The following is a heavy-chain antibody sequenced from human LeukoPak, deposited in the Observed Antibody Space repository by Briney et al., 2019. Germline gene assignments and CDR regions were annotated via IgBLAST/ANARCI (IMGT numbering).Heavy chain of an antibody. Sequence: SETLSLTCAVYGGSFSGYYWSWIRQPPGKGLEWIGEINHSGSTNYNPSLKSRVTMSVDTSKNQFSLKLSSVTAADTAVYYCARENCSGGSCSLDYWGQGTLVTVSS. V-gene: IGHV4-34*01. J-gene: IGHJ4*02. CDR1: GGSFSGYY. D-gene: IGHD2-15*01. CDR2: INHSGST. CDR3: ARENCSGGSCSLDY.